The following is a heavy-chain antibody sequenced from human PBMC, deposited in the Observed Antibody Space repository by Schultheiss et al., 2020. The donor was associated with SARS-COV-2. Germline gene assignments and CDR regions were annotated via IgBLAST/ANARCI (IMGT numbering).Heavy chain of an antibody. CDR1: GYSFTSYW. CDR3: ARKGSSWFEY. V-gene: IGHV5-51*01. Sequence: GGSLRLSCKGSGYSFTSYWIGWVRQMPGKGLEWMGIIYPGDSDTRYSPSFQGQVTISVDKSIATAYLQWSSLKASDTAIYYCARKGSSWFEYWGQGTLVTVSS. J-gene: IGHJ4*02. CDR2: IYPGDSDT. D-gene: IGHD6-13*01.